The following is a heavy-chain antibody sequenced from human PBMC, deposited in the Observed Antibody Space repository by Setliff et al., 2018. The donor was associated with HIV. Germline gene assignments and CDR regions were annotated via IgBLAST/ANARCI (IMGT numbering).Heavy chain of an antibody. CDR2: ISGSGGST. J-gene: IGHJ4*02. D-gene: IGHD3-16*01. Sequence: GGSLRLSCAASRFTFSSFAMSWVRQAPGKGLEWVSGISGSGGSTYYADSVKGRFTISRDNSKNTLYLQMNSLRAEDTAVYFCAKDDYVWGNPFDYWGQGTLVTVSS. CDR1: RFTFSSFA. V-gene: IGHV3-23*01. CDR3: AKDDYVWGNPFDY.